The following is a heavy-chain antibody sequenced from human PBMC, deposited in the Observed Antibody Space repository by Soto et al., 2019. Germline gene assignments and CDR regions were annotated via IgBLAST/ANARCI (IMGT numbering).Heavy chain of an antibody. Sequence: PGGSLRLSCAASGFTFSDHYMSWIRQAPCKWLEWIGSSSNSGSFTRYADSVKGRFSISRDNAKNSLYLQINSLRGDDTATYFCVRSGDNYNLLDYWGQGTPVTVSS. J-gene: IGHJ4*02. CDR1: GFTFSDHY. V-gene: IGHV3-11*06. CDR3: VRSGDNYNLLDY. D-gene: IGHD1-1*01. CDR2: SSNSGSFT.